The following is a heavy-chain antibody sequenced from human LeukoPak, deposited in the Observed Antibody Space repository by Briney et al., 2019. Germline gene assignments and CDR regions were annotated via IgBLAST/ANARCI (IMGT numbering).Heavy chain of an antibody. CDR3: THPGSGRGGYTFDY. Sequence: SGPTLVNPTQTLTLTCTFSGFSLNTSGVGVGWIRQPPGKALGWLALIYWDDDKRYSPSLKSRLTITKDTSKNQVVLRVTNMDPVDTATYYCTHPGSGRGGYTFDYWGQGILVTVSS. V-gene: IGHV2-5*02. D-gene: IGHD2-15*01. CDR2: IYWDDDK. CDR1: GFSLNTSGVG. J-gene: IGHJ4*02.